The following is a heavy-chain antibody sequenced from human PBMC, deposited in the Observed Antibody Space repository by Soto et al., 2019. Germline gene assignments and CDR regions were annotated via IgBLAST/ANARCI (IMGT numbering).Heavy chain of an antibody. CDR2: IYPADSDA. Sequence: PGESLNISCKTSGYTFIHYWVGWVRQLPGKGLEWMGLIYPADSDATYGPSFQGQVTLSVDKSNDTAYLQWSSLRPSDTAMYYCARFIVGATNDYFDNWGQGTLVTVSS. CDR3: ARFIVGATNDYFDN. CDR1: GYTFIHYW. D-gene: IGHD1-26*01. J-gene: IGHJ4*02. V-gene: IGHV5-51*01.